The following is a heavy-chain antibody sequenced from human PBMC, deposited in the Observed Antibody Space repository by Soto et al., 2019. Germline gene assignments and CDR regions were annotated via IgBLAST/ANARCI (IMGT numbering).Heavy chain of an antibody. CDR2: ISIDGSST. CDR3: ARDLDSSSWYSWNSYYGMDV. V-gene: IGHV3-74*01. CDR1: GFTCDGYA. D-gene: IGHD6-13*01. Sequence: HPRGSLRLSCAASGFTCDGYAMSWVRPAPGKGLGWVSRISIDGSSTSYADSVKGRFTISRDNAKNTLYLQMNSLRAEDTAVYYCARDLDSSSWYSWNSYYGMDVWGQGTTVTVSS. J-gene: IGHJ6*02.